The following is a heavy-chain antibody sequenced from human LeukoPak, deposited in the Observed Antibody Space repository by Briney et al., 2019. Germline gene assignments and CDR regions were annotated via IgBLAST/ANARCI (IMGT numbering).Heavy chain of an antibody. CDR1: GYTFTSYD. CDR3: ARETTIPPYYFDY. J-gene: IGHJ4*02. V-gene: IGHV1-8*01. D-gene: IGHD3-9*01. CDR2: MSPNSGNT. Sequence: ASVKVSCKASGYTFTSYDITWVRQAPGQGLKWMGWMSPNSGNTGYAQKFQGRVTMTRNTSITTAYMELSSLTSEDTAVYYCARETTIPPYYFDYWGLGSQVTVSP.